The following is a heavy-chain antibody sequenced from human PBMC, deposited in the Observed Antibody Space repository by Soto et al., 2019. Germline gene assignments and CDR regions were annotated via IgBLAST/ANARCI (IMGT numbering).Heavy chain of an antibody. J-gene: IGHJ4*02. V-gene: IGHV4-39*01. CDR2: IYYSGST. CDR1: GGSISSSSYY. Sequence: SETLSLTCTVSGGSISSSSYYWSWIRQPPGKGLEWIGSIYYSGSTYYNPSLKSRVTISVDTSKNQFSLKLSSVTAADTAVYYCARASSGWYRLGEPFGYWGRGPLVTVSS. CDR3: ARASSGWYRLGEPFGY. D-gene: IGHD6-19*01.